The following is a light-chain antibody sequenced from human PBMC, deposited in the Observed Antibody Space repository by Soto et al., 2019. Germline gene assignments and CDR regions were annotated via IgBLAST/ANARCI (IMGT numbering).Light chain of an antibody. Sequence: DIQMTPSPSTLSASVGDRVTITCRASQSISSWLAWYQQKPGKAPKLLIYKASSLESGVPSRFSGSGSGTEITLTISSLQPDDFATYYCQQYNSYSRTFGQGTKVDIK. CDR1: QSISSW. V-gene: IGKV1-5*03. CDR3: QQYNSYSRT. CDR2: KAS. J-gene: IGKJ1*01.